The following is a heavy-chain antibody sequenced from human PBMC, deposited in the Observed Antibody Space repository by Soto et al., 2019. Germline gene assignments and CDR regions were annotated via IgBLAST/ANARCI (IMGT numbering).Heavy chain of an antibody. CDR1: GGTFSSYA. V-gene: IGHV1-69*01. CDR3: AREYSSSWSRQPTHYFDC. D-gene: IGHD6-13*01. J-gene: IGHJ4*02. CDR2: IIPIFGTA. Sequence: QVQLVQSGAEVKKPGSSVKVSCKASGGTFSSYAISWVRQAPGQGLEWMGGIIPIFGTANYAQKFQGRVTITADESTSTAYMELSSLRAEDTAVYYCAREYSSSWSRQPTHYFDCWFQGTLVTVSS.